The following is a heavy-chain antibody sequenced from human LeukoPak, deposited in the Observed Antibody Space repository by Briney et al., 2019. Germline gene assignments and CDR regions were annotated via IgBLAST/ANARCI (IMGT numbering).Heavy chain of an antibody. Sequence: PGGSLRLSCAASGFTFSSYGMHWVRQAPGKGLEWVAVISYDGSNKYYADSVKGRFTIPRDNSKNTLYLQMNSLRAEDTAVYYGAKDEQWLGIDYWGQGTLVTVSS. V-gene: IGHV3-30*18. J-gene: IGHJ4*02. CDR3: AKDEQWLGIDY. D-gene: IGHD6-19*01. CDR1: GFTFSSYG. CDR2: ISYDGSNK.